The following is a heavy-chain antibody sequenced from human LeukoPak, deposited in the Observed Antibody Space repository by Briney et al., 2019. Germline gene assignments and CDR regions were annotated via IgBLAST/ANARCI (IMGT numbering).Heavy chain of an antibody. D-gene: IGHD4-17*01. V-gene: IGHV3-30*04. J-gene: IGHJ6*03. Sequence: GRSLRLSCAASGFTFSSYAMHWVRQAPGKGLEWVAVISYDGSNKYYADSVKGRFTISRDNSKNTLYLQMNSLRAEDTAVYYCAKRSPVYYMDVWGKGTTVTVSS. CDR1: GFTFSSYA. CDR2: ISYDGSNK. CDR3: AKRSPVYYMDV.